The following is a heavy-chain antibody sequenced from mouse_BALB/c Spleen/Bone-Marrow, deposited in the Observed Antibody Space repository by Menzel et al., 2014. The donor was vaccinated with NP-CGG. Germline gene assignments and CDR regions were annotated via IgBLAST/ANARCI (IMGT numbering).Heavy chain of an antibody. Sequence: VQLQQSGAELVRPGTSVKISCKASGCTFTNYWLGWVKRRPGHGLEWIGDIYPGGGYTNYNEKFKGKATLTADTSSSTAYMQLSSLTSEDSAVYFCARRGTGVDYWGQGTTLTVSS. D-gene: IGHD4-1*01. J-gene: IGHJ2*01. CDR1: GCTFTNYW. CDR2: IYPGGGYT. CDR3: ARRGTGVDY. V-gene: IGHV1-63*02.